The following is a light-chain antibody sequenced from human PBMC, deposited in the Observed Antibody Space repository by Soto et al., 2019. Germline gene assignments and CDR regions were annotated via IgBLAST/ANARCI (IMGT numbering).Light chain of an antibody. CDR2: GNS. Sequence: QSVLTQPPSVSGAPGQRVTISCTGSSSNIGAGYDVHWYQQLPGTAPKLLIYGNSNRPSGVPDRFSGSKSGTSASLAITGLQAEDDADYYCQSYDSSLSGPCVFGGGTQLTVL. J-gene: IGLJ3*02. CDR1: SSNIGAGYD. V-gene: IGLV1-40*01. CDR3: QSYDSSLSGPCV.